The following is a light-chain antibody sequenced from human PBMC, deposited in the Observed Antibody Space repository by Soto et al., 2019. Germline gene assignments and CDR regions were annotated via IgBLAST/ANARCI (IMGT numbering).Light chain of an antibody. J-gene: IGKJ4*01. V-gene: IGKV3-15*01. CDR1: QSVSSN. CDR3: QQYNNWPLT. Sequence: EIVMTQSPATLSVSPGERATLSCRASQSVSSNLAWYQQKPGQAPRLLIYGASTRATGIPARFSGSGSETEFILTISSLQSEDSAVYYCQQYNNWPLTFGGGTKVDI. CDR2: GAS.